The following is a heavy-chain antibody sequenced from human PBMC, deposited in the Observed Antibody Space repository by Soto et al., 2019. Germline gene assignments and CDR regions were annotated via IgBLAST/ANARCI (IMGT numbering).Heavy chain of an antibody. CDR1: GGCISSSSYY. D-gene: IGHD2-15*01. V-gene: IGHV4-39*07. Sequence: SETLSLTCTVSGGCISSSSYYWGWIRQPPGKGLEWIGSIYHSGSTNYNPSLKSRVTISVDNSKSQFSLKLSSVTAADTAVYYCARAGRGYCSGGSCYSGLHGMDVRGQGTTVTVS. CDR3: ARAGRGYCSGGSCYSGLHGMDV. J-gene: IGHJ6*02. CDR2: IYHSGST.